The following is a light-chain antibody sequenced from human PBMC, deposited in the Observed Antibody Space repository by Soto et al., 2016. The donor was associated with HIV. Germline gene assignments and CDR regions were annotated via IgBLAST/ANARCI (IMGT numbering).Light chain of an antibody. CDR2: GAS. J-gene: IGKJ4*01. Sequence: DTPMTQSPSSLSASVGDRVTITCRAGQDIRGFLAWYQQKPGKLPKLLIYGASTLQSGVPSRFSGSGSGTDFTLTISSLQPEDVATYYCQEYHRAPLTFGGGTK. CDR1: QDIRGF. V-gene: IGKV1-27*01. CDR3: QEYHRAPLT.